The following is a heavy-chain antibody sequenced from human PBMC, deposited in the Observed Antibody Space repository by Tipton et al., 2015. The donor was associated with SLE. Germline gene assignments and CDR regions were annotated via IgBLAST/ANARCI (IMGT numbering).Heavy chain of an antibody. Sequence: TLSLTCTVSGGSISSYYWSWIRQPPGKGLEWIGYIYYSGSTNYNPSLKSRVTISVDTSKNQFSLKLSSVTAADTAVYYCARQNYYDSSGYYHPFDYWGLGTLGTVSS. CDR2: IYYSGST. D-gene: IGHD3-22*01. CDR1: GGSISSYY. V-gene: IGHV4-59*07. J-gene: IGHJ4*02. CDR3: ARQNYYDSSGYYHPFDY.